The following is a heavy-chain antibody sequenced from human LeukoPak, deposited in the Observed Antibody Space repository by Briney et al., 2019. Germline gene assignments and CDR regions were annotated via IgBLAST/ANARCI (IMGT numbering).Heavy chain of an antibody. V-gene: IGHV4-61*01. CDR1: GGSVSSGSYY. CDR2: IYYSGST. Sequence: PSETLSLTCTVSGGSVSSGSYYWSWIRQPPGKGLEWIGYIYYSGSTNYNPSLKSRVTISVDTSKNQFSLKLSSVTAADTAVYYCARVLPGWFGELSYHFDYWGQGTLVTVSS. J-gene: IGHJ4*02. CDR3: ARVLPGWFGELSYHFDY. D-gene: IGHD3-10*01.